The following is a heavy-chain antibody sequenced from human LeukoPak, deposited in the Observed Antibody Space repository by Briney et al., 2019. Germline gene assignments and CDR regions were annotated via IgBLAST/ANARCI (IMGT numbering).Heavy chain of an antibody. CDR2: IRSKICGGTT. V-gene: IGHV3-49*03. J-gene: IGHJ4*02. Sequence: GGSLRLSCTAFGFTFDNYAMSWFRQAPGKGLEWVGFIRSKICGGTTEYAASVKGRFTISRDDSKSIAQLQMTSLKSEDTAVYYCVRYSGDADYWGQGTLVTVSS. CDR3: VRYSGDADY. CDR1: GFTFDNYA. D-gene: IGHD5-12*01.